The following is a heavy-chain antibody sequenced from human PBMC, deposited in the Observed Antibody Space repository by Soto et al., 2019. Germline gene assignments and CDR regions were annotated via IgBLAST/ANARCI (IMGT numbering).Heavy chain of an antibody. Sequence: SETLSLTCTVSGGSISSYYWSWIRQPPGKGLEWIGYIYYSGSTNYNPSLKSRVTISVDTSKNQFSLKLSSVTAADTAVYYCARAEWDYSFDYWGQGTLVTVSS. D-gene: IGHD1-26*01. V-gene: IGHV4-59*01. J-gene: IGHJ4*02. CDR3: ARAEWDYSFDY. CDR2: IYYSGST. CDR1: GGSISSYY.